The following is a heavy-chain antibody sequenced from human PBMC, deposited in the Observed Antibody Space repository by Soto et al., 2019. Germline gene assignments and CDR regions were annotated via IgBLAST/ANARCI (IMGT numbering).Heavy chain of an antibody. CDR2: IYYSGST. CDR3: ARGTVTLLGYYYGMDV. J-gene: IGHJ6*02. V-gene: IGHV4-59*01. D-gene: IGHD4-17*01. CDR1: GGSISSYY. Sequence: SATLSLTCTVSGGSISSYYLSWVRQPPGKGLEWIGYIYYSGSTNYNPSLKSRVTISVDTSKNQFSLKLSSVTAADTAVYYCARGTVTLLGYYYGMDVWGQGTTVTVSS.